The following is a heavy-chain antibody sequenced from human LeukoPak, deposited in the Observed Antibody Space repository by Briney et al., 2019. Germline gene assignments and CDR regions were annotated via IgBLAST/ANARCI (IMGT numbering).Heavy chain of an antibody. V-gene: IGHV3-66*01. Sequence: GGSLRLSCAASGFTVSSNYMSWVRQTPGTGLEWVSVIYSGGSTYYADSVKGRFTISRDNSKNTLYLQMNSLRAEDTAVYYCAREVGYYGSGSLNYYYMDVWGKGTTVTISS. CDR3: AREVGYYGSGSLNYYYMDV. CDR1: GFTVSSNY. J-gene: IGHJ6*03. D-gene: IGHD3-10*01. CDR2: IYSGGST.